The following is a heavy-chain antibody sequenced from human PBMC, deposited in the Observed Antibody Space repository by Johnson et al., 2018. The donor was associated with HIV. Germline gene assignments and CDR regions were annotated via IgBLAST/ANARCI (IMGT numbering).Heavy chain of an antibody. D-gene: IGHD3-22*01. CDR2: ISGTGGST. V-gene: IGHV3-23*04. CDR3: GKDSLRDYYGSSPGAFDI. J-gene: IGHJ3*02. Sequence: VQLVESGGGLVQPGGSLRLSCAASGFTFSSCAMSWVRQAPGKGLEWVSAISGTGGSTYYADSVKGRFTIPRANSKNTLYLQRNSLRAEDTAVYYCGKDSLRDYYGSSPGAFDIWGQGTMVTVSS. CDR1: GFTFSSCA.